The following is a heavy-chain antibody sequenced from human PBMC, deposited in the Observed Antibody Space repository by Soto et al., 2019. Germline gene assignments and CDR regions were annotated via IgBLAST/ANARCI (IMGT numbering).Heavy chain of an antibody. J-gene: IGHJ6*02. V-gene: IGHV1-46*01. CDR3: ARDNNFGCILYAMDV. CDR2: INPSSGRT. CDR1: GYTFTSYS. D-gene: IGHD2-21*01. Sequence: ASVKVSCKASGYTFTSYSMHWVRQAPGQGLEWMGIINPSSGRTSYAQTFQGRVTMTSDTSTSIVYMEMSSLKSEDTAVYYCARDNNFGCILYAMDVWGQGTTVTVSS.